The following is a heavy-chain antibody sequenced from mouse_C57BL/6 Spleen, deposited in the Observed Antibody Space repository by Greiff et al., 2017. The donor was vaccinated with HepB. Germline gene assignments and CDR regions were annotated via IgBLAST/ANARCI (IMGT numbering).Heavy chain of an antibody. CDR1: GYTFTNYW. J-gene: IGHJ2*01. D-gene: IGHD2-4*01. CDR2: IYPGGGYT. Sequence: QVQLQQSGAELVRPGTSVKMSCKASGYTFTNYWIGWAKQRPGHGLEWIGDIYPGGGYTNYNEKFKGKATLTADKSSSTAYMQFSSLTSEDSAIYYCARSGDYVPYYFDYWGQGTTLTVSS. CDR3: ARSGDYVPYYFDY. V-gene: IGHV1-63*01.